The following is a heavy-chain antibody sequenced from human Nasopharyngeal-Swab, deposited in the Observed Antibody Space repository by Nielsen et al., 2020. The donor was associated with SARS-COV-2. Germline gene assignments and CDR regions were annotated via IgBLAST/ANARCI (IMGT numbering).Heavy chain of an antibody. D-gene: IGHD3-22*01. CDR2: IYYSGST. Sequence: WIRQPPGKGLEWIGSIYYSGSTYYSPSLKSRVTISVDTSKNQFSLKLSSVTAADTAVYYCARQDYYDRGFDYWGQGTLVTVSS. V-gene: IGHV4-39*01. CDR3: ARQDYYDRGFDY. J-gene: IGHJ4*02.